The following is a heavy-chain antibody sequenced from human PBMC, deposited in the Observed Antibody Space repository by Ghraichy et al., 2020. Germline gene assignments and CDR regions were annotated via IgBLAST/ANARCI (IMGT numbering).Heavy chain of an antibody. J-gene: IGHJ2*01. Sequence: GGSLRLSCAASALNFNTYHMNWVRQAPGNGLEWVSFINRDSSFIYYADSVKGRFTISRGNARNSLDLQMNGLRAEDTAVYYCARGPTRYWYFDLWGRGTLVTVSS. V-gene: IGHV3-21*01. CDR3: ARGPTRYWYFDL. CDR2: INRDSSFI. CDR1: ALNFNTYH.